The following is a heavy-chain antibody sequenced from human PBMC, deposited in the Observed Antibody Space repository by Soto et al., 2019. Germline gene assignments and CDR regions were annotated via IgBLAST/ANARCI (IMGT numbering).Heavy chain of an antibody. J-gene: IGHJ6*02. CDR1: GFTFSSYA. V-gene: IGHV3-30-3*01. CDR3: ASTPDSSSWYYYYGMDV. CDR2: ISYDGSNK. D-gene: IGHD6-13*01. Sequence: GGSLRLSCAASGFTFSSYAMHWVRQAPGKGLEWVAVISYDGSNKYYADSVKGRFTISRDNSKNTLYLQMNSLRAEDTAVYYCASTPDSSSWYYYYGMDVWGQGTTVTVSS.